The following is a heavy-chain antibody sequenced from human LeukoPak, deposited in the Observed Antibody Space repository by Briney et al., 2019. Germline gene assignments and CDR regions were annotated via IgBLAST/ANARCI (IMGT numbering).Heavy chain of an antibody. CDR3: ARRYSYGDFDY. Sequence: SETLSLTCAVYGGSFSGYYRSWIRQPPGKGLEWIGEINHSGSTNYNPSLKSRVTISVDTSKNQFSLKLSSVTAADTAVYYCARRYSYGDFDYWGQGTLVTVSS. CDR1: GGSFSGYY. J-gene: IGHJ4*02. CDR2: INHSGST. D-gene: IGHD5-18*01. V-gene: IGHV4-34*01.